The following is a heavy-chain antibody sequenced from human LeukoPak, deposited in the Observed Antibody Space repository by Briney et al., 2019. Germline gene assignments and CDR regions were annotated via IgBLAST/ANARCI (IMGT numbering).Heavy chain of an antibody. Sequence: SETLSLTCTVSGGSISRTTYYWGWIRQPPGKGLEWIGSIYSGGSTYYNPSLKSRVAISVDSSKNQFSLKVSSVTAADTAVYYCARDGESSGYDPSDYWGQGTLVTVSS. CDR2: IYSGGST. D-gene: IGHD5-12*01. V-gene: IGHV4-39*07. CDR3: ARDGESSGYDPSDY. CDR1: GGSISRTTYY. J-gene: IGHJ4*02.